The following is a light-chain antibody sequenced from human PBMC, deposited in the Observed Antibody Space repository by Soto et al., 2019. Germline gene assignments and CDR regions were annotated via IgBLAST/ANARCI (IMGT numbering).Light chain of an antibody. J-gene: IGLJ3*02. Sequence: QAVVTQEPSFSVSPGGTVTLTCGLSSGSVSTNYYPSWYQQTPGQSPRTLIYSTDIRSSGVPDRLSGSILGNKAALTITGAQADDESGYFCVLYMGGGIPPVFGGGTKLTVL. CDR1: SGSVSTNYY. V-gene: IGLV8-61*01. CDR3: VLYMGGGIPPV. CDR2: STD.